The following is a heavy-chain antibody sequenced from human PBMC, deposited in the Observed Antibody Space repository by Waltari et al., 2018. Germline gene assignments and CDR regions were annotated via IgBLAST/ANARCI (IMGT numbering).Heavy chain of an antibody. D-gene: IGHD4-17*01. V-gene: IGHV3-30-3*01. CDR2: ESYDASKK. Sequence: QVQLVESGGGVVQPGRSLRLSCAASGFAFSSYAMHWVRQAPGKGLEWVSCESYDASKKNSRNPLSGLLSISRDNSKITLDLQMNRLRARDPAVYYCARGLVGRTTVNVGYWGQGTLVTVSS. J-gene: IGHJ4*02. CDR1: GFAFSSYA. CDR3: ARGLVGRTTVNVGY.